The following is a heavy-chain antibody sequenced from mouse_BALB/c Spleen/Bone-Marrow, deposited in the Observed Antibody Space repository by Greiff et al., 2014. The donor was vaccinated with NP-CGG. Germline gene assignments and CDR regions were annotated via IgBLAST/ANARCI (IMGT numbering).Heavy chain of an antibody. CDR3: SRLNYYGNLFV. CDR1: GFDFSRYW. CDR2: INPESSTI. D-gene: IGHD1-1*01. J-gene: IGHJ1*01. V-gene: IGHV4-1*02. Sequence: EVKLVESGGGLVQPGGSLKLSCAASGFDFSRYWMSWVRQAPGKGLEWIGEINPESSTINYTPSLKDKFIISRDNAKNTLYLQMSKVRSEDTALYYCSRLNYYGNLFVWGAGTTVTVSS.